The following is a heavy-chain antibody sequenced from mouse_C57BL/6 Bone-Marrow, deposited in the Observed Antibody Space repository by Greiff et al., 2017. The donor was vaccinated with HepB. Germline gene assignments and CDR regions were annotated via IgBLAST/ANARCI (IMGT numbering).Heavy chain of an antibody. CDR1: GYTFTDYE. V-gene: IGHV1-15*01. J-gene: IGHJ4*01. D-gene: IGHD2-1*01. CDR2: IDPETGGT. Sequence: QVHVKQSGAELVRPGASVTLSCKASGYTFTDYEMHWVKQTPVHGLEWIGAIDPETGGTAYNQKFKGKAILTADKSSSTAYMELRSLTSEDSAVYYCTRKGNYSYYYAMDYWGQGTSVTVSS. CDR3: TRKGNYSYYYAMDY.